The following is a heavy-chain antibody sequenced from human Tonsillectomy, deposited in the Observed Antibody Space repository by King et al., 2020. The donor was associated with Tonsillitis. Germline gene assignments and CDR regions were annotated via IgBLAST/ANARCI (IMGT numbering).Heavy chain of an antibody. CDR1: GGSFSGYY. CDR3: ARAGVVVGDY. Sequence: VQLQQWGAGLLKPSEPLSLTCAVYGGSFSGYYWSWIRQPPGKGLEWIGEINHSGSTNYNPSLKSRVTISVDTSKNQFSLKLSSVTAADTAVYYCARAGVVVGDYWGQGTLVAVSS. V-gene: IGHV4-34*01. J-gene: IGHJ4*02. CDR2: INHSGST. D-gene: IGHD2-15*01.